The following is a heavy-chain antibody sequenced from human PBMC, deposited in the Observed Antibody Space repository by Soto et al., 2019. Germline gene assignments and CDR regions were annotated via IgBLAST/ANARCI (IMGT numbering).Heavy chain of an antibody. CDR3: ARDLLDYDSSGFSFDP. Sequence: SETLSLTCTVSGGSISSYYWSWIRQPAGKGLEWIGRIYTSGSTNYNPSLKSRVTMSVDTSKNQFSLKLSSVTAADTAVYYCARDLLDYDSSGFSFDPWGQGTLVTVSS. D-gene: IGHD3-22*01. J-gene: IGHJ5*02. V-gene: IGHV4-4*07. CDR2: IYTSGST. CDR1: GGSISSYY.